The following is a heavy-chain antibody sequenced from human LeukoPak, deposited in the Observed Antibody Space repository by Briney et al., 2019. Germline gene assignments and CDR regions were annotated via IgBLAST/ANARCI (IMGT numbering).Heavy chain of an antibody. V-gene: IGHV3-30*03. CDR2: NSYDGSRQ. CDR1: GFRFRAYG. CDR3: ARDFLDTEQRNYNYYGVDV. D-gene: IGHD1-1*01. J-gene: IGHJ6*02. Sequence: PGGSLRLSCAASGFRFRAYGMHWARQAPGKGLEWVAVNSYDGSRQYYPDSVQGRFTISRDNYRNILYLQVNSLRPDDTAVYFCARDFLDTEQRNYNYYGVDVWGLGTTVTVSS.